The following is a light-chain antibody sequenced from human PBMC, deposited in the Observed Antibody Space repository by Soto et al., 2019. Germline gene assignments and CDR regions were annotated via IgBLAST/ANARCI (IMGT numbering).Light chain of an antibody. Sequence: QSALTQPASVSGSPGQSITISCTGTATDVGAYYYVSWYQQHPGRAPKLIIYAVTDRPSGVADRFSGSKSGDTASLTISGLQAEDEAHYYCSSFTSSTTLLFGGGTKLTVL. CDR3: SSFTSSTTLL. J-gene: IGLJ2*01. CDR2: AVT. CDR1: ATDVGAYYY. V-gene: IGLV2-14*01.